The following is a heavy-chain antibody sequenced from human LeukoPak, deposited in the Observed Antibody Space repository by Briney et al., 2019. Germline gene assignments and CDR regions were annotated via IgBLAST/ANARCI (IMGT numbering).Heavy chain of an antibody. CDR2: IIPILGIA. D-gene: IGHD3-22*01. CDR1: GGTFSSYA. CDR3: ASFYYDSSGYSSLFDY. J-gene: IGHJ4*02. V-gene: IGHV1-69*04. Sequence: SVKVSCKASGGTFSSYAISWVRQAPGQGLEWMGRIIPILGIANYAQKFQGRVTITRDTSASTAYMELSSLRSEDTAVYYCASFYYDSSGYSSLFDYWGQGTLVTVSS.